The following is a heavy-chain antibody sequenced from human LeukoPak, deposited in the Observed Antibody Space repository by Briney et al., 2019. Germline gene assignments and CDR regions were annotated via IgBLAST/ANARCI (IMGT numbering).Heavy chain of an antibody. CDR3: ARRFAAPAAMYFDY. CDR2: IWYDGSNK. V-gene: IGHV3-33*01. J-gene: IGHJ4*02. D-gene: IGHD2-2*01. CDR1: GFTFSSYG. Sequence: GGSLRLSCAASGFTFSSYGMHWVRQAPGKGLEWVAVIWYDGSNKYYADSVKGRFTISRDNSKNTLYLQMNSLRAEDTAVYYCARRFAAPAAMYFDYWGQGTLVTVSS.